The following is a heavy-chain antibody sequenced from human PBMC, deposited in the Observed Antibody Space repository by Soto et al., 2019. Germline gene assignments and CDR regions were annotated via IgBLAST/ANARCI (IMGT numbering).Heavy chain of an antibody. J-gene: IGHJ6*03. CDR3: AREDVSYGPLGYYYYMDV. V-gene: IGHV4-31*03. Sequence: SETLSLTCTVSGGSISSGGYYSSWIRQHPGKGRGWIGYIYYSGSTYCNPSLKSRVTIPVDTSKNQFSLKLSSVTAADTAVYYCAREDVSYGPLGYYYYMDVWGKGTTVTVSS. CDR2: IYYSGST. D-gene: IGHD5-18*01. CDR1: GGSISSGGYY.